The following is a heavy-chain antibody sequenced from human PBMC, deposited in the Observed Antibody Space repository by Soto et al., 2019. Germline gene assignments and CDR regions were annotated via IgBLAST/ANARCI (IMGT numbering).Heavy chain of an antibody. CDR2: IYYSGST. Sequence: SETLSLTCTVSGGSISSSSYYWGWIRQPPGKGLEWIGSIYYSGSTYYNPSLKSRVTISVDTSKNQFSLKLSSVTAADTAVYYCARPIVVVPAAHDGMDVWGQGTTVTVSS. D-gene: IGHD2-2*01. CDR1: GGSISSSSYY. CDR3: ARPIVVVPAAHDGMDV. J-gene: IGHJ6*02. V-gene: IGHV4-39*01.